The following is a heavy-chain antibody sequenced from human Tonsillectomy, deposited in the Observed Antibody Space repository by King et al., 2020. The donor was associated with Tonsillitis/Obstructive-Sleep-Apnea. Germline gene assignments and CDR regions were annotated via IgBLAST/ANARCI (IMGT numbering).Heavy chain of an antibody. V-gene: IGHV4-39*01. CDR1: GGSISSSSYY. Sequence: QLQESGPGLVKPSETLSLNCTVSGGSISSSSYYWGWIRQPPGKGLGWIGNIYYSGSTYYNPSLESRVTISVDTSKNQFSLKLNSVTAADTAVYFCARSRYSSGYSEFDSWGQGTLPTGPS. CDR2: IYYSGST. D-gene: IGHD6-19*01. CDR3: ARSRYSSGYSEFDS. J-gene: IGHJ4*02.